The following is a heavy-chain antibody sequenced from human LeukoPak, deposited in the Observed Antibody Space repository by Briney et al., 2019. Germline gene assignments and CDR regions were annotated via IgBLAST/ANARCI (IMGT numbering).Heavy chain of an antibody. V-gene: IGHV4-39*07. D-gene: IGHD2-2*01. Sequence: SETLSLTCIVSGGSISSTSYYWDWIRQPPGKGLEWIGSIYYSGITYYNPSLKSRVTLSVDTSKNQFSLKLSSVTAADTAMYYCARRRSTSPLGYCYYMDVWGKGTTVTVSS. CDR3: ARRRSTSPLGYCYYMDV. J-gene: IGHJ6*03. CDR1: GGSISSTSYY. CDR2: IYYSGIT.